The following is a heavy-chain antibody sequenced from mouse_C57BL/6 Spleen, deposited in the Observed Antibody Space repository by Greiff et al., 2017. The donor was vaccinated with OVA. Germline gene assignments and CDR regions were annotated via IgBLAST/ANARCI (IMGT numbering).Heavy chain of an antibody. CDR2: IDPSDSYT. CDR3: ARRSSYGYFDY. D-gene: IGHD1-1*01. CDR1: GYTFTSYW. V-gene: IGHV1-50*01. J-gene: IGHJ2*01. Sequence: QVQLQQPGAELVKPGASVKLSCKASGYTFTSYWMQWVKQRPGQGLEWIGEIDPSDSYTNYNQKFKGKATLTVSTSSSTAYMQLSSLTSEDSAVYYCARRSSYGYFDYWGQGTTLTVSS.